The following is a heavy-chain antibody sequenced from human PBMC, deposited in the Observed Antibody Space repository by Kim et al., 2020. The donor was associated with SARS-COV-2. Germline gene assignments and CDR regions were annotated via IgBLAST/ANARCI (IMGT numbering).Heavy chain of an antibody. CDR3: AKVRPYGSGSYYKCGWFDP. J-gene: IGHJ5*02. D-gene: IGHD3-10*01. CDR2: ISGGGGST. CDR1: GFTFSSYA. V-gene: IGHV3-23*01. Sequence: GGSLRLSCAASGFTFSSYAMSWVRQAPGKGLEWVSAISGGGGSTYYADSVKGRFTISRDNSKNTLYLQMNSLRAEDTAVYYCAKVRPYGSGSYYKCGWFDPWGQGTLVTVSS.